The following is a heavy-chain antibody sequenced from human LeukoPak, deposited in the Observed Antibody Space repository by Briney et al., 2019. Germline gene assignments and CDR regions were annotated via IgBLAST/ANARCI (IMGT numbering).Heavy chain of an antibody. D-gene: IGHD6-25*01. J-gene: IGHJ6*03. Sequence: PGGSLRLSCAASGFTFTVYSMTWVRQAPGKGLEWVSSISTVSTYTFYSDSVKGRFTISRDNARNTLYLQMSSLSPEDTAVYYCARDGSGFYYYYYMDVWGRGTTVTVSS. V-gene: IGHV3-21*01. CDR1: GFTFTVYS. CDR2: ISTVSTYT. CDR3: ARDGSGFYYYYYMDV.